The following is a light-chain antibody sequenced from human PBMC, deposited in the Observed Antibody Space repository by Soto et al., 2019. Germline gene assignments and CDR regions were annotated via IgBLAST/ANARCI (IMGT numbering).Light chain of an antibody. V-gene: IGLV2-8*01. CDR2: QVN. CDR3: SSFAGSYSPYV. CDR1: SSDIGVYDF. J-gene: IGLJ1*01. Sequence: QSVLTHPPSASGSPGQSVTISCTGTSSDIGVYDFVSWYQQHPGKAPKVIIYQVNKRPSGVPDRFSGSKSGNTASLTVSGLRPEDEADYFCSSFAGSYSPYVFGTGTKLTVL.